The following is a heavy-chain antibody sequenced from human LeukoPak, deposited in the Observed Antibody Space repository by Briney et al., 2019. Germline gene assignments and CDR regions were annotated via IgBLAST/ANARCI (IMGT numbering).Heavy chain of an antibody. Sequence: SETLSLTCTVSGGSISSSSYYWGWIRQPPRKGLEWIGSIYHSGSTNYNPSLKSRVTISVDKSKNQFSLKLSSVTAADTAVYYCARDPQGRERFDYWGQGTLVTVSS. CDR1: GGSISSSSYY. CDR2: IYHSGST. V-gene: IGHV4-39*07. CDR3: ARDPQGRERFDY. J-gene: IGHJ4*02. D-gene: IGHD1-26*01.